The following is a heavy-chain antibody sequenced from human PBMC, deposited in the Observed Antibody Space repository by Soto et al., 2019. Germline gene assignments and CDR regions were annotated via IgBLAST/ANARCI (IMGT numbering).Heavy chain of an antibody. Sequence: QVQLVQSGAEVKKPGASVKVSCKASGYPFTSYGISWVRQAPGQGLEWMGWSSAYNGNTNYAQKLQGRPTIHTETSTSTADMELRSLRSDDTAVYYCARGELELLGQMYVWGQGTTVTVSS. CDR3: ARGELELLGQMYV. V-gene: IGHV1-18*01. CDR2: SSAYNGNT. D-gene: IGHD1-7*01. J-gene: IGHJ6*02. CDR1: GYPFTSYG.